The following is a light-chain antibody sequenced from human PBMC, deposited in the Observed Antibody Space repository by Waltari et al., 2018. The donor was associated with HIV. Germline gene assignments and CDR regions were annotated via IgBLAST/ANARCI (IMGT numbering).Light chain of an antibody. CDR2: ANT. Sequence: QSPLTQPPSVSGAPGQRVTISCTGLRSTNFGTTYDVHWYQHLPGTGPRLIFSANTNRASGVPDRFSASKSGTSASLAIIGLQAEDEADYYCQSFDRLSAVPIFGGGTRLTVL. V-gene: IGLV1-40*01. CDR1: RSTNFGTTYD. CDR3: QSFDRLSAVPI. J-gene: IGLJ2*01.